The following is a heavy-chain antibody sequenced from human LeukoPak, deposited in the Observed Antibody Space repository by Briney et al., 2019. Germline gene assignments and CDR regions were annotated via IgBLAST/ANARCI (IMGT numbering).Heavy chain of an antibody. CDR3: ARALRITMVRGDWYFDL. D-gene: IGHD3-10*01. V-gene: IGHV3-21*01. CDR1: GFTFSSYS. Sequence: PGGSLRLSCAASGFTFSSYSMNWVRQAPGKGLECVSSISSSSSYIYYADSVKGRFTISRDNAKNSLYLQMNSLRAEDTAVYYCARALRITMVRGDWYFDLWGRGTLVTVSS. CDR2: ISSSSSYI. J-gene: IGHJ2*01.